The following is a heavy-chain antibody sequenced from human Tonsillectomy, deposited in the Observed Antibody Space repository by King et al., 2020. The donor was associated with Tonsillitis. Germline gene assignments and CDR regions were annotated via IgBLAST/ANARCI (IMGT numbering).Heavy chain of an antibody. CDR2: IRQDGSES. D-gene: IGHD3-3*01. V-gene: IGHV3-7*01. CDR1: GFTFSDYW. CDR3: TSFWGGYFDF. Sequence: VQLVESGGGLVQPGGSLRLSCAASGFTFSDYWMNWVRQAPGKGLEWVANIRQDGSESFYVDSVKGRFTLSRDNAKNSLYLQMNSLRAEDTAVYYCTSFWGGYFDFWGQGTLVTVSS. J-gene: IGHJ4*02.